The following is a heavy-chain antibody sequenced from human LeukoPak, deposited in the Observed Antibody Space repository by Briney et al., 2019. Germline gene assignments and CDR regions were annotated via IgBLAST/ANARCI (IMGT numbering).Heavy chain of an antibody. CDR1: GFTFSSYA. CDR3: ARNDRGALYDLDY. V-gene: IGHV3-23*01. Sequence: GGSLRLSCVASGFTFSSYAMNWVRQAPEKGLEWVSVFSGSGGNTYYADSVKGRFTTSRDISKNTLYLQINSLRAEDTAVYYCARNDRGALYDLDYWGQGTLVTVSS. CDR2: FSGSGGNT. J-gene: IGHJ4*02. D-gene: IGHD2-8*01.